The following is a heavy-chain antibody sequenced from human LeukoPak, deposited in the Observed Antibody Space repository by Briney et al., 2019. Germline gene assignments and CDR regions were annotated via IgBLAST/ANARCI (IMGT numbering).Heavy chain of an antibody. CDR2: IYYSGST. D-gene: IGHD6-13*01. CDR3: ARDQVAGTTGYYYYYGMDV. J-gene: IGHJ6*02. V-gene: IGHV4-59*12. Sequence: SETLSLTCTVSGGSISSYYWSWIRQPPGKGLEWIGYIYYSGSTNYNPSLKSRVTISVDTSKNQFSLKLSSVTAADTAVYYCARDQVAGTTGYYYYYGMDVWGQGTTVTVSS. CDR1: GGSISSYY.